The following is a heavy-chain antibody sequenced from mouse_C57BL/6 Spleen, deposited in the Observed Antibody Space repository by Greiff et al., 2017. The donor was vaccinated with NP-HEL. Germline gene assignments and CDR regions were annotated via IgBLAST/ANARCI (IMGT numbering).Heavy chain of an antibody. J-gene: IGHJ4*01. CDR2: ISSGSSTI. CDR1: GFTFSDYG. V-gene: IGHV5-17*01. D-gene: IGHD2-3*01. CDR3: ARIYDGYYGGAMDY. Sequence: EVQGVESGGGLVKPGGSLKLSCAASGFTFSDYGMHWVRQAPEKGLEWVAYISSGSSTIYYADTVKGRFTISRDNAKTTLFLQMTSLRSEDTAMYYCARIYDGYYGGAMDYWGQGTSVTVSS.